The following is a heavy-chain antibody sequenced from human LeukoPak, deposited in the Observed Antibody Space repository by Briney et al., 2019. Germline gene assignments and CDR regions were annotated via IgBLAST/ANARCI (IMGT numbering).Heavy chain of an antibody. V-gene: IGHV3-74*01. CDR2: INSDGSGA. J-gene: IGHJ4*02. CDR1: GFTFSTYW. CDR3: TSRDGSGDY. Sequence: GGSLRLSCAASGFTFSTYWMHWVRQAPGKGLVWVSRINSDGSGASYADSVKGRFTISRDNARNTVYLQMNSLRVEDTAVYFCTSRDGSGDYWGQGTPVTVSS. D-gene: IGHD3-10*01.